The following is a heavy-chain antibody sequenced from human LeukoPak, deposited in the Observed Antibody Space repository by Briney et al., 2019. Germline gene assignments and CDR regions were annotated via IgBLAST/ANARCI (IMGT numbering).Heavy chain of an antibody. Sequence: GGSLRLSCAASGFTFSRHWMSWLRQAPGKGLEWVANIKQDGSEKYYVDSVKGRFTISRDNAKNSLYLQMDSLTAEDTAVYYCATPSRRTFDVFDIWGQGTMVTVSS. D-gene: IGHD6-13*01. CDR3: ATPSRRTFDVFDI. J-gene: IGHJ3*02. CDR1: GFTFSRHW. V-gene: IGHV3-7*01. CDR2: IKQDGSEK.